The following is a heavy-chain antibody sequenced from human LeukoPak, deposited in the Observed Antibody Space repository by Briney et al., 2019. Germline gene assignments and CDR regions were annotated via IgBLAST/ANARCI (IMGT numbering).Heavy chain of an antibody. CDR1: GYTFTTYG. D-gene: IGHD6-13*01. V-gene: IGHV1-18*01. J-gene: IGHJ5*02. Sequence: ASVKVSCKASGYTFTTYGINWVRQAPGQGLEWMGWISGYDGKTNYAQKLRDRVTMLRDTATSTVYMELRSLTTDDTAVYYCARDLVAAAGTGIVHWGQGTLVTVSS. CDR3: ARDLVAAAGTGIVH. CDR2: ISGYDGKT.